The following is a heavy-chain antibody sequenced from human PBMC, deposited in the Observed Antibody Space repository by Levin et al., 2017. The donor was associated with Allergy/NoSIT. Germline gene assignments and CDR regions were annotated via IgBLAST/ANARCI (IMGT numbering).Heavy chain of an antibody. Sequence: SETLSLTCTVSGGSVNSGTYYWSWIRQPPGKGLEWIGYINYRGGTKYSPSLNSRITISVDTSTKGFSLKLTSVTAADPAVYYCARNRIIVSGGNDYYYGMDVWGQGTTVTVSS. J-gene: IGHJ6*02. CDR2: INYRGGT. V-gene: IGHV4-61*03. D-gene: IGHD5/OR15-5a*01. CDR3: ARNRIIVSGGNDYYYGMDV. CDR1: GGSVNSGTYY.